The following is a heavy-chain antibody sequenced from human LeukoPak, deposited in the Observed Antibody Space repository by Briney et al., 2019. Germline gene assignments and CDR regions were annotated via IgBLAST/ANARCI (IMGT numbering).Heavy chain of an antibody. J-gene: IGHJ4*02. CDR1: GFNFSDYY. CDR2: ISSSSGTI. V-gene: IGHV3-11*01. D-gene: IGHD4-23*01. Sequence: GGSLRLSCAASGFNFSDYYMNWIRQAPGKGLELISYISSSSGTIYYPDSVRGRFTVFRDNARNSLYLQMNSLKAGDTAVYYCARDSGGGNFDYWGQGALVTVSS. CDR3: ARDSGGGNFDY.